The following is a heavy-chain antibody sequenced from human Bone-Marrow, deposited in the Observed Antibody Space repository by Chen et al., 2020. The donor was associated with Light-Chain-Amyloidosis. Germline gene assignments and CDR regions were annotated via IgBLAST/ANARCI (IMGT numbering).Heavy chain of an antibody. CDR2: ISSNGNAI. J-gene: IGHJ4*02. D-gene: IGHD6-13*01. Sequence: VQLVESGGGLVQPGWSLRLSCAASGFTFGTYSLTWVRQAPGKGLEWLSYISSNGNAIFYAASVRGRFTISRDNANSSLYLQMRNLRVEDTAVYYCARDSGESAADDFWGQGTLVTVSS. CDR1: GFTFGTYS. CDR3: ARDSGESAADDF. V-gene: IGHV3-48*01.